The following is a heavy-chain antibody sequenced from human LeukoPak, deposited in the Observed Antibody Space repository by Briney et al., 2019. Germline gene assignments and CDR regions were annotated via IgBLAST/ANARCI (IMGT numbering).Heavy chain of an antibody. CDR3: ARAGATRYLYYFDY. Sequence: ESSETLSLNCTVSGGSISSSSYYWGWIRQPPGKGLEWIGSIYYSGSTYYNPSLKSRVTISVDTSKNQFSLKLSSVTAADTAVYYCARAGATRYLYYFDYWGQGTLVTVSS. V-gene: IGHV4-39*07. CDR2: IYYSGST. CDR1: GGSISSSSYY. D-gene: IGHD1-26*01. J-gene: IGHJ4*02.